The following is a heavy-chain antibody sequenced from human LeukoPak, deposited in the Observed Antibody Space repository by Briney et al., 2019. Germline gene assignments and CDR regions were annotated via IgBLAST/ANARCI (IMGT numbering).Heavy chain of an antibody. D-gene: IGHD1-14*01. J-gene: IGHJ6*03. Sequence: GGSLRLSCAASGFTFGSYWMSWVRQAPGKGLEWVANIKQDGSEKYYVDSVKGRFTISRDNAKNSLYLQMNSLRAEDTAVYYCARSGVHYYYYYMDVWGKGTTVTISS. CDR1: GFTFGSYW. V-gene: IGHV3-7*01. CDR2: IKQDGSEK. CDR3: ARSGVHYYYYYMDV.